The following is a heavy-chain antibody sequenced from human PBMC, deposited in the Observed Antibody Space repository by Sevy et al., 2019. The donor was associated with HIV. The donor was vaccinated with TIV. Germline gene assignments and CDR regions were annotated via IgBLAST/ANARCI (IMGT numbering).Heavy chain of an antibody. J-gene: IGHJ4*02. CDR1: GFIFSTSP. D-gene: IGHD3-10*01. V-gene: IGHV3-30-3*02. CDR2: LSYDDSDE. CDR3: AKDDLGSIDY. Sequence: GGSLRLSCAASGFIFSTSPMHWVRQAPGKGLECVAILSYDDSDENYADSVKDRFTISRDNSKNTLYLQMNSLRTEDTAVYYCAKDDLGSIDYWGQRTLVTVSS.